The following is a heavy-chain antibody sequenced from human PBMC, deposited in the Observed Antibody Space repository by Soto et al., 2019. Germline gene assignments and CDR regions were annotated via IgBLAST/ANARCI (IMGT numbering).Heavy chain of an antibody. V-gene: IGHV4-39*01. Sequence: SETLSLTCTVSGGSISSSSYYWGWIRQPPGKGLEWIGSIYYSGSTYYNPSLKSRVTISVDTSKNQFSLKLSSVTAADTAVYYCARAIDYSSGYYAFDIWGQGTMVTVSS. CDR2: IYYSGST. J-gene: IGHJ3*02. D-gene: IGHD3-22*01. CDR1: GGSISSSSYY. CDR3: ARAIDYSSGYYAFDI.